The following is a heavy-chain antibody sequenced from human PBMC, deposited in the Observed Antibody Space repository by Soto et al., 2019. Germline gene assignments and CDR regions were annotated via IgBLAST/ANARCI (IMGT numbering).Heavy chain of an antibody. Sequence: PGESLKISCKGSGYSFTSYWISWVRQMPGKGLEWMGRIDPSDSYSNYSPSFQGHVTISADKSISTAYLQWSSLKASDTAMYYCVRYSSGRFGMDVWGQGTKVTVSS. CDR1: GYSFTSYW. CDR3: VRYSSGRFGMDV. J-gene: IGHJ6*02. V-gene: IGHV5-10-1*01. CDR2: IDPSDSYS. D-gene: IGHD2-15*01.